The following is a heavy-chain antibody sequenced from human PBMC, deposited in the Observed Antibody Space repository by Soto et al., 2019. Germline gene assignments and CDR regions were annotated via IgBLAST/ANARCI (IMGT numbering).Heavy chain of an antibody. CDR3: ARDTTYNYYYYGMDV. Sequence: LRLSCAASGFTFISYSMNWVRQAPGKGLEWVSSISSSSSYIYYADSVKGRFTISRDNAKNSLYLQMNSLRAEDTAVYYCARDTTYNYYYYGMDVWGQGTTVTVSS. J-gene: IGHJ6*02. CDR2: ISSSSSYI. D-gene: IGHD1-1*01. V-gene: IGHV3-21*01. CDR1: GFTFISYS.